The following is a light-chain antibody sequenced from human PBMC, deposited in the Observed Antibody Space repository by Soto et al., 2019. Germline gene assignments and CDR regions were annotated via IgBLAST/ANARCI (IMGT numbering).Light chain of an antibody. J-gene: IGKJ4*01. Sequence: DIVVTPSPGTLSLSPGAGPXLSRXASQSVSSNYLAWYQQKPGQAPRLXIYGAPNRATGIPDRFSGSGSGTEFTLTISRLEPEDFAVYYCQQYSSSPLTFGGGTKVDIK. CDR1: QSVSSNY. CDR3: QQYSSSPLT. V-gene: IGKV3-20*01. CDR2: GAP.